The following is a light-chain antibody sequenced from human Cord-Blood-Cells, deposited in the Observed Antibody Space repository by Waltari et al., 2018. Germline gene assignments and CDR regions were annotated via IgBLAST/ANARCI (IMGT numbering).Light chain of an antibody. CDR3: QQRSNCSFT. CDR1: QSVSSY. CDR2: DAS. V-gene: IGKV3-11*01. Sequence: EIVLTQSPATLSLSPGERATLSCRASQSVSSYLAWYQQKPGQAPRLLIYDASNRATGIPARFSGSVSGTDFTLTISSLEPEDFAVYYCQQRSNCSFTFGPGTKVDIK. J-gene: IGKJ3*01.